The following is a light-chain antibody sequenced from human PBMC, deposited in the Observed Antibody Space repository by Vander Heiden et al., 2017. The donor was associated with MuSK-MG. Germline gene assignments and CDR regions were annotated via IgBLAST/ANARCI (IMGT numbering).Light chain of an antibody. CDR3: HGSDSTGLT. CDR2: DAS. J-gene: IGKJ4*01. CDR1: QTISRY. Sequence: DIQMTQSPSSLSASVGDRVTISCRASQTISRYLNWYQQKPGTAPKLLIYDASSLQSGVPSRFSRSRSGTHFTLTISRLQPEDFATYYYHGSDSTGLTFGGGTKVEIK. V-gene: IGKV1-39*01.